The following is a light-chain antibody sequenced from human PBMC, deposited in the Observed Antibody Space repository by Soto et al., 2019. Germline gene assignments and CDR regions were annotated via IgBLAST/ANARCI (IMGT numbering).Light chain of an antibody. CDR3: QQYNSYST. J-gene: IGKJ1*01. V-gene: IGKV1-5*03. CDR1: QSVSNW. CDR2: LAS. Sequence: DTQMTQSPSTLSASVGDRVTITCRASQSVSNWLAWYQQKPGKAPKLLIYLASSLETGVPSRFSGSASGTQFTLTISSLQPDDFATYYCQQYNSYSTFGQGTKVDIK.